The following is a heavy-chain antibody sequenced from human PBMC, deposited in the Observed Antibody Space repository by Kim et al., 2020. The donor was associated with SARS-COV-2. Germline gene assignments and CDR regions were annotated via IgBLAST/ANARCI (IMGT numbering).Heavy chain of an antibody. Sequence: TYYNPSLKSRVTISVDTSKNQFSLKLSSVTAADTAVYYCARGLRFIFDYWGQGTLVTVSS. CDR3: ARGLRFIFDY. CDR2: T. D-gene: IGHD3-3*01. J-gene: IGHJ4*02. V-gene: IGHV4-39*01.